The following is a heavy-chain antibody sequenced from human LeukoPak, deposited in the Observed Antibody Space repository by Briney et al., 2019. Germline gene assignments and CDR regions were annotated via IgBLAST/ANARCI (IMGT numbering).Heavy chain of an antibody. Sequence: GGSLRLSCAASGFTVSSFAMSWVRQAPGKGLVWVSRINSDGSSTSYADSVKGRFTISRDNAKNTLYLQMNSLRAEDTAVYYCARVQGHPPNGLDIWGQGTMVTVSS. J-gene: IGHJ3*02. CDR2: INSDGSST. V-gene: IGHV3-74*01. CDR1: GFTVSSFA. CDR3: ARVQGHPPNGLDI. D-gene: IGHD2-8*01.